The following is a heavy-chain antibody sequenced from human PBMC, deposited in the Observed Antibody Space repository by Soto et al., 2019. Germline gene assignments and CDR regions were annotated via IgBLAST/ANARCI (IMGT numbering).Heavy chain of an antibody. CDR3: ASSATEVVPAAKLSYYYYGMDV. D-gene: IGHD2-2*01. V-gene: IGHV1-2*04. CDR2: INTNSGGK. CDR1: GYTFTGYY. Sequence: ASVKVSCRASGYTFTGYYMHWVRQAPGQRLESMGWINTNSGGKNYTQKIQGWVTMTRDTSISTAYMKLSRLRSDDTAEYYCASSATEVVPAAKLSYYYYGMDVWGQGTTVTVSS. J-gene: IGHJ6*02.